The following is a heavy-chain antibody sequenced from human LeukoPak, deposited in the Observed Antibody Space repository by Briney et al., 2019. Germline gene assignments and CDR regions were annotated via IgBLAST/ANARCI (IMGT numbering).Heavy chain of an antibody. CDR1: GFIFSSYG. J-gene: IGHJ4*02. CDR2: IRHSGTNT. Sequence: GGSLRLSCVASGFIFSSYGMHWVRRAPGKGLEWVAFIRHSGTNTYDADSVKGRFTISRDNSKNTLYLQMNSLRAEDTAVYYCARGYSSSWSEAPDYWGQGTLVTVSS. CDR3: ARGYSSSWSEAPDY. D-gene: IGHD6-13*01. V-gene: IGHV3-30*02.